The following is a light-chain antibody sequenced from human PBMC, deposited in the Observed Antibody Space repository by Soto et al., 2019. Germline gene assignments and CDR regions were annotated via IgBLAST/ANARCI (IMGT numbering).Light chain of an antibody. CDR1: QSISSN. Sequence: EIVMTQSPATLSVSPGERATLSCRASQSISSNLAWFQQKPGQAPRLLIYGASTRATSIPARFSGSGSGTDFTLTITSLQSEDFAVYFCQQYKNWPPWTCGQGTKVEIK. CDR3: QQYKNWPPWT. J-gene: IGKJ1*01. V-gene: IGKV3-15*01. CDR2: GAS.